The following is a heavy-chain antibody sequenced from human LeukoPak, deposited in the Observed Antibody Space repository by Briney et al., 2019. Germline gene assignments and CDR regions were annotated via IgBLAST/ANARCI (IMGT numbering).Heavy chain of an antibody. CDR1: GGSFSGYY. CDR2: INHSGST. V-gene: IGHV4-34*01. Sequence: PSETLSLTCAVYGGSFSGYYWSWIRQPPGKGLEWIGEINHSGSTNYNPSLKSRVTISVDTSKNQFSLKLSSVTAADTAVYYCARARRRVDPWGQGTLVTVSS. CDR3: ARARRRVDP. J-gene: IGHJ5*02.